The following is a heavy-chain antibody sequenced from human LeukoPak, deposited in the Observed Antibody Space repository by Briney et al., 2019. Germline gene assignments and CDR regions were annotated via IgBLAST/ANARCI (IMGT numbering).Heavy chain of an antibody. V-gene: IGHV3-33*01. CDR2: IWYDGSNK. Sequence: PGGSLRLSCTASGFTFSSYGMHWVRQAPGKGLEWVAVIWYDGSNKYYADSVKGRFTISREDAKNSFFLQMNSLRAGDTAVYYCARGRRSSGSHFDYWGQGTLATVSS. J-gene: IGHJ4*02. CDR3: ARGRRSSGSHFDY. D-gene: IGHD3-22*01. CDR1: GFTFSSYG.